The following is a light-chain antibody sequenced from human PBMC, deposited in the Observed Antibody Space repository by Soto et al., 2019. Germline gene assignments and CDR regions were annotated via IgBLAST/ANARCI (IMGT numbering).Light chain of an antibody. CDR1: SSNIGSYT. V-gene: IGLV1-44*01. CDR2: RNN. J-gene: IGLJ2*01. CDR3: AAWDDSLNGVV. Sequence: QSVLTQPPSASETPGQRVTISCSRSSSNIGSYTVNWYQQFPGTTPKLLIERNNQRPSGVPDRFSGSKSGTSASLAISGLQSEDEADYYCAAWDDSLNGVVFGGGTKVTVL.